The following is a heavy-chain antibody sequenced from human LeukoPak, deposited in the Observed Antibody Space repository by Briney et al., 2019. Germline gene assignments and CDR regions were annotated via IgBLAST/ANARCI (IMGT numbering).Heavy chain of an antibody. V-gene: IGHV4-59*08. CDR1: GGSISSYY. Sequence: SETLSLTCTVSGGSISSYYWSWIRQPPGKGLEWIGYIYYSGSTNYNPSLKSRVTISVDTSKNQFSLKLSSVTAADTAVYYCARYSYGVDYWGQGTLVTASS. CDR2: IYYSGST. CDR3: ARYSYGVDY. D-gene: IGHD5-18*01. J-gene: IGHJ4*02.